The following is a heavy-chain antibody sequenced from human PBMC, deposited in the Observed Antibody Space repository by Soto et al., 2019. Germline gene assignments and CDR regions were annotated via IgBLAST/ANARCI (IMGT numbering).Heavy chain of an antibody. D-gene: IGHD2-21*02. CDR1: GFTFSSYS. J-gene: IGHJ4*02. V-gene: IGHV3-21*01. Sequence: EVQLVESGGGLVKPGGSLRLSCAASGFTFSSYSMNWVRQAPGKGLEWVSSISSSSSYIYYADSGKGRFTISRDNAKNSLYLQMNSLRAEDTAVYYCARDRVVTATAYFDYWGQGTLVTVSS. CDR2: ISSSSSYI. CDR3: ARDRVVTATAYFDY.